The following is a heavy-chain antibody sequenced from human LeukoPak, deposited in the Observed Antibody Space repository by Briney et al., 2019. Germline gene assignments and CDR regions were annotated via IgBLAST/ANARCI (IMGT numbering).Heavy chain of an antibody. Sequence: GGSLRFSCAASGSTFSSFAMSWGRQAPGKGLECVSVISGIAGGTYSADSVRGRFTMSRNNSKNTLYLQMNSLRADDTAVYHGVEDPETYYDPGGYYCIWLDPWGLGTLVTVSS. CDR1: GSTFSSFA. D-gene: IGHD3-22*01. J-gene: IGHJ5*02. CDR3: VEDPETYYDPGGYYCIWLDP. V-gene: IGHV3-23*01. CDR2: ISGIAGGT.